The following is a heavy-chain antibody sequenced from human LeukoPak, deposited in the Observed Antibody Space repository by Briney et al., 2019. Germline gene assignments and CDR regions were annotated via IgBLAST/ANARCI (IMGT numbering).Heavy chain of an antibody. J-gene: IGHJ4*02. CDR1: GFTFSSYD. Sequence: GGSLRLSCTASGFTFSSYDMRWIRQGTGKRLEWVAVIGTAGATFYSGSVKGRFSISRENAKNSVYLQMNSLRAGDTAVYYCARGRGVYVDYWGQGSLVTISS. CDR2: IGTAGAT. V-gene: IGHV3-13*01. CDR3: ARGRGVYVDY. D-gene: IGHD2-8*02.